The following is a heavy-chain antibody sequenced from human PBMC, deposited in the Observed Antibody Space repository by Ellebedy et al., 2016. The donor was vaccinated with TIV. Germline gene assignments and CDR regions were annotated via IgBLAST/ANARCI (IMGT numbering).Heavy chain of an antibody. D-gene: IGHD1-1*01. V-gene: IGHV3-30*01. CDR2: ISYDGKNK. Sequence: PGGSLRLSCAASGFTFSSYAMNWVRQAPGKGLEWVAVISYDGKNKYNADSVKDRFTISRDNPKNTVDLQMNSLRGEDTAVYYCARVRRTGSNGDGLDIWGQGTTVTVSS. CDR1: GFTFSSYA. J-gene: IGHJ3*02. CDR3: ARVRRTGSNGDGLDI.